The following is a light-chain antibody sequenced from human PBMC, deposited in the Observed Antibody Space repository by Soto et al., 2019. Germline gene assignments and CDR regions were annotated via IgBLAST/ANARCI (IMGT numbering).Light chain of an antibody. CDR2: GAS. J-gene: IGKJ5*01. CDR3: QQYNNWLPIT. CDR1: QSVSSN. Sequence: EIVMTQSPATPSASPGERATLSCRSSQSVSSNLAWYQQKPGQAPRLIIYGASNRATGIPDRFSGSGSGTEFTLTIRRLKSEDFAVYYCQQYNNWLPITCGQGKRLEIK. V-gene: IGKV3-15*01.